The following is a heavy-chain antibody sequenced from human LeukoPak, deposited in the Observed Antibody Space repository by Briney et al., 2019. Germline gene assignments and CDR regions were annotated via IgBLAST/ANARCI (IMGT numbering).Heavy chain of an antibody. Sequence: PGGSLRLSCAASGFTFSSYAMSWVRQAPGKGLEWVSAISGSGGSTYSADSVKGRFTISRDNSKNTLYLQMNSLRAEDTAVYYCAKKGYGYYYDSSGSSYWGQGTLVTVSS. V-gene: IGHV3-23*01. CDR1: GFTFSSYA. J-gene: IGHJ4*02. CDR3: AKKGYGYYYDSSGSSY. CDR2: ISGSGGST. D-gene: IGHD3-22*01.